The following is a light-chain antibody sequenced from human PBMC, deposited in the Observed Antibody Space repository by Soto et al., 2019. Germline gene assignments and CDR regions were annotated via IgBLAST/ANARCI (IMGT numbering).Light chain of an antibody. V-gene: IGLV4-69*01. Sequence: QPVLTQSPSASASLGASVKLTCTLSSGHSSYAIAWHQQQPEKGPRFLMKLYSDGTHNNGDGIPDRFSGSSSGAERYLTISSLQSEDEADYYCQTWGTAFRVFGGGTKITVL. CDR1: SGHSSYA. CDR3: QTWGTAFRV. J-gene: IGLJ3*02. CDR2: LYSDGTH.